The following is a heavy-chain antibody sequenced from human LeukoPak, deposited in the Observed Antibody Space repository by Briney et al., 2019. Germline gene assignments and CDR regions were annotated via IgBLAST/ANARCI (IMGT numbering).Heavy chain of an antibody. D-gene: IGHD5-24*01. J-gene: IGHJ4*02. CDR1: GGTFSSYA. CDR2: IIPILGIA. V-gene: IGHV1-69*04. CDR3: ARDPLIEMATIYYFDY. Sequence: ASVKVSCKASGGTFSSYAISWVRQAPGQGLEWMGRIIPILGIANYAQKFQGRVTITADKSTSTAYTELSSLRSEDTAVYYCARDPLIEMATIYYFDYWGQGTLVTVSS.